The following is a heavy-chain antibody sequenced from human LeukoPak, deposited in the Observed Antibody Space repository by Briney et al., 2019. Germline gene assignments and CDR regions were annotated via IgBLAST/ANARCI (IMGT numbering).Heavy chain of an antibody. CDR3: ARGGGYCSGGSCPYYFDY. Sequence: ASVKVSCKASGYTFTSYDINWVRQATGQGLEWMGRMNPNSGNTGYAQKFQGRVTMTRNNSISTAYMELSSLRSEDTAVYYCARGGGYCSGGSCPYYFDYWGQGTLVTVSS. CDR2: MNPNSGNT. V-gene: IGHV1-8*01. CDR1: GYTFTSYD. D-gene: IGHD2-15*01. J-gene: IGHJ4*02.